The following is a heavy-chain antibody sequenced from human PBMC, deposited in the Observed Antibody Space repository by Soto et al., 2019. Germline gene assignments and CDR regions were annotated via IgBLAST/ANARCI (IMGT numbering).Heavy chain of an antibody. Sequence: QVPLVESGGGVVQPGRSLRLSCTASGFTFSSYAMHWVRQAPGKGLEWVAVISYDGSNKYYADSVKGRFTISRDNSKNTLFLQMNSLRAEDTAVYYCARPDYGSGRYPDYWGQGTLVTVSS. CDR3: ARPDYGSGRYPDY. J-gene: IGHJ4*02. CDR2: ISYDGSNK. V-gene: IGHV3-30-3*01. CDR1: GFTFSSYA. D-gene: IGHD3-10*01.